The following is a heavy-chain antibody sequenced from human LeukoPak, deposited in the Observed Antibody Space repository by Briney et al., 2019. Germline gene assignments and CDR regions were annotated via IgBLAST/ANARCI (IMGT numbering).Heavy chain of an antibody. CDR1: GGTFSSYA. J-gene: IGHJ4*02. CDR3: ARSTDFDFWSGYYFDY. Sequence: SVKVSCKASGGTFSSYAISWVRQAPGQGLEWMGRIIPIFGTANYAQKFQGRVTITTDESTSTAYMELSSLRSEDTAVYYCARSTDFDFWSGYYFDYWGQGTLVTVSS. D-gene: IGHD3-3*01. V-gene: IGHV1-69*05. CDR2: IIPIFGTA.